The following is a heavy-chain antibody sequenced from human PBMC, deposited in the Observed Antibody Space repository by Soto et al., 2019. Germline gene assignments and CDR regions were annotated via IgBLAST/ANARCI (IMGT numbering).Heavy chain of an antibody. D-gene: IGHD3-22*01. V-gene: IGHV1-18*04. J-gene: IGHJ4*02. CDR3: ARESSYDSSGYELYYFDY. CDR1: GYTFTSYG. CDR2: ISAYNGNT. Sequence: ASVKVSCKASGYTFTSYGISWVRQAPGQGLEWMGWISAYNGNTNYAQKLQGRVTMTTDTSTSTAYMELRSLRSDDTAVYYCARESSYDSSGYELYYFDYWGQGTLVTVSS.